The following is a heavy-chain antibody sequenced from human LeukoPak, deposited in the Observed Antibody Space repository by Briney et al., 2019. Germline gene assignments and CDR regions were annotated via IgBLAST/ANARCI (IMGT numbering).Heavy chain of an antibody. V-gene: IGHV3-30*02. CDR2: ILYDGSNT. CDR3: ARESGDGGNPVL. J-gene: IGHJ4*02. Sequence: GGSLRLSCAASEFTFSSYAMHWVRQAPHKGREWGAFILYDGSNTYYEDSVKSRFTISRDNSKNKLSLQLNSVRAEDTAVYYCARESGDGGNPVLWGLGTLVTVSS. CDR1: EFTFSSYA. D-gene: IGHD4-23*01.